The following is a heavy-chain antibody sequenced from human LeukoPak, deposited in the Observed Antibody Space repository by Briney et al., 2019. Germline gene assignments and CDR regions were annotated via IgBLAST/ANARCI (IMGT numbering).Heavy chain of an antibody. Sequence: PGGSLRLSCVASGFTFSTYAMHWVRQTPGKGLYYISAIGSNGGSTYYADSVKGRFTISRDNSKNTLYLQMNSLRPEDTAVYYCVSLGWQLMAGGGDPFDIWGQGTMVTVSS. CDR1: GFTFSTYA. V-gene: IGHV3-64D*06. CDR2: IGSNGGST. J-gene: IGHJ3*02. CDR3: VSLGWQLMAGGGDPFDI. D-gene: IGHD1-1*01.